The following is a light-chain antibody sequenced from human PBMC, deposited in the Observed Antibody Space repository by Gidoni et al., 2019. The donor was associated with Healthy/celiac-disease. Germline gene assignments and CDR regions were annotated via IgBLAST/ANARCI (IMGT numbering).Light chain of an antibody. CDR1: SRDVGSYNL. J-gene: IGLJ2*01. CDR2: EGS. V-gene: IGLV2-23*01. Sequence: QSALTQPASVSGSPGQSITISCTGTSRDVGSYNLVSWYQQHPGKAPKLMIYEGSKRPSGVSNRFSGSKSGNTASLTISGLQAEDEADYYCCSYAGSSTLGDVVFGGGTKLTVL. CDR3: CSYAGSSTLGDVV.